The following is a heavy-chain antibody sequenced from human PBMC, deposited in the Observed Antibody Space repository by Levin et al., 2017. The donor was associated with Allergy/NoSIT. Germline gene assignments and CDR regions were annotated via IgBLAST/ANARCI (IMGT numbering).Heavy chain of an antibody. V-gene: IGHV4-38-2*02. Sequence: SETLSLTCAVSASSMRSGYFWVWIRQPPGKGLEWIATIYHNGSTYYNPSLKSRVTVSIDTSKNHFSLNVASVTAADTAAYYCAIDLRDTEGLPAAAHFYYAMDVWGHGTTVTVSS. CDR1: ASSMRSGYF. CDR3: AIDLRDTEGLPAAAHFYYAMDV. D-gene: IGHD5-18*01. CDR2: IYHNGST. J-gene: IGHJ6*02.